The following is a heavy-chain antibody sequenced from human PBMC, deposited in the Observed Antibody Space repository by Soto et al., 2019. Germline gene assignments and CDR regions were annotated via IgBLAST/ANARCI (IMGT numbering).Heavy chain of an antibody. V-gene: IGHV4-34*01. D-gene: IGHD6-6*01. CDR2: INHSGST. J-gene: IGHJ6*02. Sequence: QVQLQQWGAGLLKPSETLSLTCAVYGGSFSGYYWSWIRQPPGKGLEWSGEINHSGSTNYNPSLKSRVIISVDPSKNLFSLQLSSGTAADTAVYYCARGQYSSSPGRFGYGMDVWGQGTTVTVSS. CDR1: GGSFSGYY. CDR3: ARGQYSSSPGRFGYGMDV.